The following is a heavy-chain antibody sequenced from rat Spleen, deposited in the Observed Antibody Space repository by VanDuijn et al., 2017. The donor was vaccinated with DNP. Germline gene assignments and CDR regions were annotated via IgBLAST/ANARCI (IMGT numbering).Heavy chain of an antibody. CDR2: ISYSGST. D-gene: IGHD1-7*01. CDR3: ARWTRYFVY. J-gene: IGHJ2*01. V-gene: IGHV3-1*01. Sequence: EVQLQESGSGLVKPSQSLSLTCSVTGYSITTNFWGWIRKFPGNKMEYVGHISYSGSTNYNPSLKSRISITRDTSKNLFFLHLNSVTTEDTATYYCARWTRYFVYWGQGVMVTVSS. CDR1: GYSITTNF.